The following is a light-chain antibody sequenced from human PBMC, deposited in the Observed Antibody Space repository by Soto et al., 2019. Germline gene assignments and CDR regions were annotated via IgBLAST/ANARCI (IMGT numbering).Light chain of an antibody. J-gene: IGLJ3*02. V-gene: IGLV2-14*03. CDR1: SSDVGDYND. Sequence: QSALTQPASVSGSPGQSITISCTGTSSDVGDYNDVSWYQHHPGKAPKLMIYDVTNRPSGVSNRFSGSKSGNTASLTISGLQAEDEADYYCSSYTTSSTSGWVFGGGTKVTVL. CDR2: DVT. CDR3: SSYTTSSTSGWV.